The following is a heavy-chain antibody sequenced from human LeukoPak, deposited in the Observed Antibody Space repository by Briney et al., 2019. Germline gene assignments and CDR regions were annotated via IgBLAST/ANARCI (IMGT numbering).Heavy chain of an antibody. Sequence: SETLSLTCTVSGGSISSYYSSWIRQPPGKGLEWGGYMYYSGSTNYNPSPKSRVTISVDTSKNQFSLKLSSVTAADTAVYYCARGAYSYSSSWYYFDYWGQGTLVTVSS. J-gene: IGHJ4*02. V-gene: IGHV4-59*01. CDR1: GGSISSYY. CDR3: ARGAYSYSSSWYYFDY. D-gene: IGHD6-13*01. CDR2: MYYSGST.